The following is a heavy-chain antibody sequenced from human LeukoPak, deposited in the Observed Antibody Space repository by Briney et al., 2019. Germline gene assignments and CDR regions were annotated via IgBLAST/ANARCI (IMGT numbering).Heavy chain of an antibody. J-gene: IGHJ4*02. CDR3: ARFAPGQWLVDY. D-gene: IGHD6-19*01. CDR1: GGSISSYY. CDR2: IYYSGST. V-gene: IGHV4-59*01. Sequence: PSETLSLTCTVSGGSISSYYWSWIRQPPGKGLQWIGYIYYSGSTNYNPSLKSRVTISVDTSKIQFSLKLSSVTAADTAVYYCARFAPGQWLVDYWGQGTLVTVSS.